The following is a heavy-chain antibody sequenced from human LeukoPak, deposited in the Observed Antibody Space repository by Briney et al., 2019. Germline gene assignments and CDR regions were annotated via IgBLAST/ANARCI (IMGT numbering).Heavy chain of an antibody. Sequence: GGSLRLSCAASGFTFSSYSMNWVRQSLGKGLEWVSAISDSGGNTWYADSVKGRFTISRDNSKNTVYLQMNSLRAEDTAVYYCAKELRSISATTGFDYWGQGTLVTVSS. CDR2: ISDSGGNT. D-gene: IGHD1-20*01. CDR1: GFTFSSYS. CDR3: AKELRSISATTGFDY. V-gene: IGHV3-23*01. J-gene: IGHJ4*02.